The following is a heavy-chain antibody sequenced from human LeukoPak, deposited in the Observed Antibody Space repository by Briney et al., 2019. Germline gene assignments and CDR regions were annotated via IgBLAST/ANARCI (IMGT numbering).Heavy chain of an antibody. Sequence: SETLSLTCTVSSGSMNSYYWNWIRRPPGKGLEWIGYINYSGNTNYNPSLKSRVTISVDTSKNQFSLKLRSVTAADTAVYCCARLRYSNIGYSSPIDYWGQGILVTVSS. J-gene: IGHJ4*02. CDR1: SGSMNSYY. V-gene: IGHV4-59*08. CDR2: INYSGNT. CDR3: ARLRYSNIGYSSPIDY. D-gene: IGHD5-18*01.